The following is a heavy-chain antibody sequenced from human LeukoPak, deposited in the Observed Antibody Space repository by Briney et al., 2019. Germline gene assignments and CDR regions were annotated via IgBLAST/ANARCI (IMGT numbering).Heavy chain of an antibody. Sequence: SETLFLTCTVSGGSISSSSYYWGWIRQPPGKGLEWIGSIYYSGSTYYNPSLKSRVTISVDTSKNQFSLKLSSVTAADTAVYYCARQSRAADSSGYYRPLDYWGQGTLVTVSS. V-gene: IGHV4-39*01. D-gene: IGHD3-22*01. CDR2: IYYSGST. J-gene: IGHJ4*02. CDR3: ARQSRAADSSGYYRPLDY. CDR1: GGSISSSSYY.